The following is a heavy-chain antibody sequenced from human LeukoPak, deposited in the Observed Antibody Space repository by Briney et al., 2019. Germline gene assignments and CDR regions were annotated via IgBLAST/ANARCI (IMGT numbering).Heavy chain of an antibody. Sequence: GGSLRLSCAASGFTFSSYWMHWVRQAPGKGLVWVSRINTDGSSTSYADSVKGRFTISRDNAKNTLYLQMNSLRAEDTAVYYCARARDIVVVPAAQNNWFDPWGQGTLVTVSS. D-gene: IGHD2-2*01. CDR3: ARARDIVVVPAAQNNWFDP. V-gene: IGHV3-74*01. J-gene: IGHJ5*02. CDR1: GFTFSSYW. CDR2: INTDGSST.